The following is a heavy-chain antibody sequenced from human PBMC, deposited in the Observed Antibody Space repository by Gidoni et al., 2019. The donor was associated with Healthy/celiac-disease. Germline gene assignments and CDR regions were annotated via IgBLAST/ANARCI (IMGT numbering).Heavy chain of an antibody. CDR2: ISGSGGST. Sequence: EVQLLESGGGLVQPGGSLRLSCAASGFTFSSYAMSWVRQAPGKGLEWVSAISGSGGSTYYADSVKGRFTISRDNSKNTLYLQMNSLRAEDTAVYYCAKRDCSSTSCYVLGELSLYYFDYWGQGTLVTVSS. CDR3: AKRDCSSTSCYVLGELSLYYFDY. J-gene: IGHJ4*02. CDR1: GFTFSSYA. D-gene: IGHD2-2*01. V-gene: IGHV3-23*01.